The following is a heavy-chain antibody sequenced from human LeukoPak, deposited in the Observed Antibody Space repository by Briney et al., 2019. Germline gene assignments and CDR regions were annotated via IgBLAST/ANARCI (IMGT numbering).Heavy chain of an antibody. D-gene: IGHD1-26*01. V-gene: IGHV4-31*03. J-gene: IGHJ4*02. CDR1: GGSISSGGYY. CDR3: GRRELSGTYLFDY. Sequence: SQTLSLTCTVSGGSISSGGYYWSWIRQHPGKGLEWIGYIYYSGSTYYNPSLKSRVTISVDTSKNQFSLKLSSVTAADTAVYYCGRRELSGTYLFDYWGQGTLVTVSS. CDR2: IYYSGST.